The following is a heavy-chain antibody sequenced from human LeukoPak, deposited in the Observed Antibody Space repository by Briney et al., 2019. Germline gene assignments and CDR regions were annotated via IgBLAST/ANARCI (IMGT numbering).Heavy chain of an antibody. CDR3: AKYRKRGYSGYGFDY. J-gene: IGHJ4*02. D-gene: IGHD5-12*01. CDR1: GFTFSSYA. V-gene: IGHV3-23*01. Sequence: GGSLRLSCAASGFTFSSYAMSWVRQAPGKGLEWVSAISGSSGSTYYADSVKGRFTISRDNSKNTLYLQMNSLRAEDTAVYYCAKYRKRGYSGYGFDYWGQGTLVTVSS. CDR2: ISGSSGST.